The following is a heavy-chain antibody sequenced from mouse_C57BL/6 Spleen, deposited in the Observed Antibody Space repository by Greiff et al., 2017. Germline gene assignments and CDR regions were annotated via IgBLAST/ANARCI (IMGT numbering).Heavy chain of an antibody. CDR2: IYPGSGNT. V-gene: IGHV1-76*01. J-gene: IGHJ4*01. Sequence: LKQSGAELVRPGASVKLSCKASGYTFTDYYINWVKQRPGQGLEWIARIYPGSGNTYYNEKFKGKATLTAEKSSSTAYMQLSSLTSEDSAVYFCARSGDYDGEMDYWGQGTSVTVSS. CDR1: GYTFTDYY. CDR3: ARSGDYDGEMDY. D-gene: IGHD2-4*01.